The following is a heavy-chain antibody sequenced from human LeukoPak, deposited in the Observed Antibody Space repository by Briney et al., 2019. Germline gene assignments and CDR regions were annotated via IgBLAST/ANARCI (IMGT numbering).Heavy chain of an antibody. CDR3: AREAVFGVVTTPAAFDI. CDR1: GYTFTGYY. D-gene: IGHD3-3*01. CDR2: INPNSGGT. Sequence: ASVKVSCKASGYTFTGYYMHWVRQAPGQGLEWMGWINPNSGGTNYAQKFQGRVTMTRDTSISTAYMELSRLRSDDTAVYYCAREAVFGVVTTPAAFDIWGQGTMVTVSS. V-gene: IGHV1-2*02. J-gene: IGHJ3*02.